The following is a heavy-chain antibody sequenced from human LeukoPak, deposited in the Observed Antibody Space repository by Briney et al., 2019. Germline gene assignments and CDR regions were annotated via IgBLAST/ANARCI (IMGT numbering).Heavy chain of an antibody. CDR2: IYRSGST. V-gene: IGHV4-61*10. CDR3: ARGGYYGSGNDFRFDP. Sequence: SETLSLTCTVSGGSISSGSYYWSWIRQPAGKRLEWIGHIYRSGSTNYNPSLKSRVTISVDTSKSQFSLKLSSVTAADTAIYYCARGGYYGSGNDFRFDPWGQGTLVTVSS. D-gene: IGHD3-10*01. J-gene: IGHJ5*02. CDR1: GGSISSGSYY.